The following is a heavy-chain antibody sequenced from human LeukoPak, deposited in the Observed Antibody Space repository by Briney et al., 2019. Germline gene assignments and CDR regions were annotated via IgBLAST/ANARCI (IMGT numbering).Heavy chain of an antibody. CDR1: GFTFSSYA. CDR2: ISGSGGST. Sequence: GGSLRLSCAASGFTFSSYAMSWVRQAPGKGLERVSAISGSGGSTYYADSVKGRFTISRDNSKNTLYLQMNSLRAEDTAVYYCAKGGVAAQGVDYWGQGTLVTVSS. J-gene: IGHJ4*02. D-gene: IGHD2-15*01. CDR3: AKGGVAAQGVDY. V-gene: IGHV3-23*01.